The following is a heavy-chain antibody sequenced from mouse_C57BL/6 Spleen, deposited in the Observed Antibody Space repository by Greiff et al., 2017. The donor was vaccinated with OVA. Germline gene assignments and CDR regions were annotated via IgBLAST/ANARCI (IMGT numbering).Heavy chain of an antibody. J-gene: IGHJ1*03. V-gene: IGHV8-12*01. Sequence: QVTLKECGPGILQSSQTLSLTCSFSGFSLSTSGMGVSWIRQPSGKGLEWLAHIYWDDDKRYNPSLKSRLTISKDTSRNQVFLKITSVDTADTATYYWARRITTVVDWYFDVWGTGTTGTVSS. CDR1: GFSLSTSGMG. CDR3: ARRITTVVDWYFDV. CDR2: IYWDDDK. D-gene: IGHD1-1*01.